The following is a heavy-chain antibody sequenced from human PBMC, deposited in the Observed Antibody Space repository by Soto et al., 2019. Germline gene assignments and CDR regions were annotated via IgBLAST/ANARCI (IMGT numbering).Heavy chain of an antibody. V-gene: IGHV1-46*01. D-gene: IGHD2-15*01. CDR2: INPSGGTT. J-gene: IGHJ4*02. CDR3: ARVRGGGSEYFFDY. Sequence: ASVKVSCKASGYTFTRYNVHWVRQAPGQGLEWMAIINPSGGTTYYVQKFEGRVTLSTDTSTSTVYMELSSLRSDDTAVYYCARVRGGGSEYFFDYWGQGTLVTVSS. CDR1: GYTFTRYN.